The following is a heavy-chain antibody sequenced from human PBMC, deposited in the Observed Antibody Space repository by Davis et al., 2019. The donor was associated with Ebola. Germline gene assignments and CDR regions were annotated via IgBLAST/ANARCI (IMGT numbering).Heavy chain of an antibody. CDR2: IYSGGST. J-gene: IGHJ4*02. V-gene: IGHV3-53*01. CDR3: ARAPNWASSDY. D-gene: IGHD3-16*01. CDR1: GFTVSSNY. Sequence: PGGSLRLSCAASGFTVSSNYMSWVRQAPGKGLEWVSVIYSGGSTYYADSVKGRFTISRDNSKNTLYLQMNSLRAEDTAVYYCARAPNWASSDYWGPGTLVTVSS.